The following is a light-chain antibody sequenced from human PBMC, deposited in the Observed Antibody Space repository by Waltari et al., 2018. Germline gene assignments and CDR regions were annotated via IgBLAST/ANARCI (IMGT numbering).Light chain of an antibody. V-gene: IGKV1-6*01. Sequence: AIRMPQSPPSLSASVGDRVTITCRASQDIRSDLGWYQQKPGKAPQVRIFGASRLHNGVPSRFSGSGADTDFRLTISGLQAEDYATYYCRQDRDYPWTFGQGTKVEMK. J-gene: IGKJ1*01. CDR3: RQDRDYPWT. CDR2: GAS. CDR1: QDIRSD.